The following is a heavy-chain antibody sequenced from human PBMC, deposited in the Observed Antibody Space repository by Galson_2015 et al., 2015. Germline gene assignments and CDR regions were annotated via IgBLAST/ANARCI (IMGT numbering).Heavy chain of an antibody. V-gene: IGHV3-43*01. CDR1: GFTFGGYT. Sequence: SLRLSCAASGFTFGGYTMHWVRQAPGKGLEWVSLISWDGGYTFYADSVKGRFTISRDHTRNTLDLQMNNLKAEDTAIYYCGRDPKGDYVGHFDFWARGALVTVSS. CDR3: GRDPKGDYVGHFDF. CDR2: ISWDGGYT. D-gene: IGHD4-23*01. J-gene: IGHJ3*01.